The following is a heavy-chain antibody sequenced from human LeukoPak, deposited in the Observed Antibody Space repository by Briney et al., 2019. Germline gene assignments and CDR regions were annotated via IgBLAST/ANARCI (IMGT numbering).Heavy chain of an antibody. J-gene: IGHJ4*02. CDR1: GFTSRNFW. V-gene: IGHV3-7*02. CDR2: ISPDGNGK. D-gene: IGHD3-16*02. Sequence: GGSLRLSCTASGFTSRNFWMSWVRQAPAKGLEWVAQISPDGNGKYYVDSVKGRFTVSRDNAEKSLSLQMNSLRAEDTAVYYCVMWGSYQSFWGQGILVIASS. CDR3: VMWGSYQSF.